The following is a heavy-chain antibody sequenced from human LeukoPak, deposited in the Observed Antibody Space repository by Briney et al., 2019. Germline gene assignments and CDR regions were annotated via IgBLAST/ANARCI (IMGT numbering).Heavy chain of an antibody. CDR1: GYSISSGYY. Sequence: SETLSLTCTVSGYSISSGYYWGWIRQPPGKGLEWIGSIYHSGSTYYNPSLKSRVTISIDTSKNHFSLNLTSVTAADTAVYYCARGAPPQNWGQGALVTVSS. CDR3: ARGAPPQN. V-gene: IGHV4-38-2*02. J-gene: IGHJ4*02. CDR2: IYHSGST.